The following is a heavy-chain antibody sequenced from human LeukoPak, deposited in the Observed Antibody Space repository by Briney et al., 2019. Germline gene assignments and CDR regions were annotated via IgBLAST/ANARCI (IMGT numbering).Heavy chain of an antibody. CDR2: INHSGST. Sequence: SETLSLTCAVYGGSFSGYYWSWIRQPPGKGLEWIGEINHSGSTNYNPSLKSRVTISVDTSKNQCSLKLSSVTAADTAVYYCARGPYGSGTLRSRNWFDPWGQGTLVTVSS. CDR3: ARGPYGSGTLRSRNWFDP. D-gene: IGHD3-10*01. V-gene: IGHV4-34*01. CDR1: GGSFSGYY. J-gene: IGHJ5*02.